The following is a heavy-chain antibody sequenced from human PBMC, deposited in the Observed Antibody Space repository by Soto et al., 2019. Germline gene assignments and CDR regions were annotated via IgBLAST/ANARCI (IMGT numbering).Heavy chain of an antibody. Sequence: GESLKISCQGSGYNFATHWIGWVRHKAGKGLEWMGIIFPGDAETRYSPSFQGHITISADKSITTVYMELNNLSPDDTAVYYCGRGRSGQIVVFHWGQGTPVTVSS. CDR2: IFPGDAET. CDR1: GYNFATHW. D-gene: IGHD1-26*01. CDR3: GRGRSGQIVVFH. V-gene: IGHV5-51*01. J-gene: IGHJ4*02.